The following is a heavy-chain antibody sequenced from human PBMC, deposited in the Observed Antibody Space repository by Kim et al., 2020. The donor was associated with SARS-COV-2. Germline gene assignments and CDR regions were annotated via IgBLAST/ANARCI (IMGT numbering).Heavy chain of an antibody. V-gene: IGHV3-21*01. CDR1: GFTFSSYS. J-gene: IGHJ6*02. D-gene: IGHD5-12*01. CDR2: ISSSSSYI. Sequence: GGSLRLSCAASGFTFSSYSMNWVRQAPGKGLEWVSSISSSSSYIYYADSVKGRFTISRDNAKNSLYLQMNSLRVEDTAVYYCAREYEMATTQSYYGMDVWGQGTTVSVSS. CDR3: AREYEMATTQSYYGMDV.